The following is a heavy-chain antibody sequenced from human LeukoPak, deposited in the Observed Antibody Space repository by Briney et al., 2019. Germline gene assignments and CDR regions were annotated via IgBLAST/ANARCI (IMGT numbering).Heavy chain of an antibody. CDR2: ITCSGTYI. CDR3: GRDPYSGNYGNYYYYCMDV. D-gene: IGHD1-26*01. CDR1: GFTFSSYE. V-gene: IGHV3-21*01. Sequence: GGSLRLSCAASGFTFSSYEMNWVRPAPGRALEWVSSITCSGTYIFYADSVKGRFTTSRDNGKNSLYLQMNSLGPEDTAVYYCGRDPYSGNYGNYYYYCMDVWGKGTTVTISS. J-gene: IGHJ6*03.